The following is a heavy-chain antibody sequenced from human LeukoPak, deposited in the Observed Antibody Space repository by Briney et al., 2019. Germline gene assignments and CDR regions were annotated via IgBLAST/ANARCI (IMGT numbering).Heavy chain of an antibody. CDR1: GYRFTSYW. V-gene: IGHV5-51*01. CDR2: IYPGDSDT. D-gene: IGHD5-18*01. CDR3: ASRTYSYGPDLDY. Sequence: GESLKISCKGSGYRFTSYWIGWVRQMPGKGLEWMGIIYPGDSDTRYSPSFQGQVTISADKSISTAYLQWSSLKASDTAMYYCASRTYSYGPDLDYWGQGTLVTVSS. J-gene: IGHJ4*02.